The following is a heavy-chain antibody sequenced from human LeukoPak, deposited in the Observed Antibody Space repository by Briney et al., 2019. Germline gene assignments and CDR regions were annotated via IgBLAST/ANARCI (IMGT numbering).Heavy chain of an antibody. V-gene: IGHV3-11*01. CDR1: GFPFSDYY. CDR2: ISCSGDTI. CDR3: ARVVHYGSGPAVG. D-gene: IGHD3-10*01. Sequence: GGSLRLSCAASGFPFSDYYMSWIRQAPGKGLEWVSYISCSGDTIYYADSVKGRFTISRDNAKNSVHLQMNSLRAEDTAVYYCARVVHYGSGPAVGWGQGTLVTVSS. J-gene: IGHJ4*02.